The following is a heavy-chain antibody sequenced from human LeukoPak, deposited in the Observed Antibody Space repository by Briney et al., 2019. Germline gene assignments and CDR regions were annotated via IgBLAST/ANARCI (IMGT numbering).Heavy chain of an antibody. J-gene: IGHJ6*02. CDR2: INPNSGGT. CDR1: GYTFTGYY. D-gene: IGHD2-2*01. V-gene: IGHV1-2*02. CDR3: ARDQIVVVPAAIYYYGMDV. Sequence: ASVKVSCKASGYTFTGYYMHWVRQAPGQGLEWMGWINPNSGGTNYAQKFQGRVTMTRDTSISTAYMELSRLRSDDTAVYYCARDQIVVVPAAIYYYGMDVWGQGTTVTVSS.